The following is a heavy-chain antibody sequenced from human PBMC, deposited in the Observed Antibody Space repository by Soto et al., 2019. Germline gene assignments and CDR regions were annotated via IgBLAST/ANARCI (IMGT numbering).Heavy chain of an antibody. CDR2: TSYDGSNN. D-gene: IGHD3-16*01. V-gene: IGHV3-33*05. Sequence: QVQLVESGGGVVQPGTSLRLSCVGSGFTFRSYVIHWVRQAPGKGLEWVALTSYDGSNNFYGDSVKGRFTISRHNSRNTVELQMDSLTFDDTALYYCARWGTTGGLDVWGQGTRVSLSS. CDR1: GFTFRSYV. J-gene: IGHJ4*02. CDR3: ARWGTTGGLDV.